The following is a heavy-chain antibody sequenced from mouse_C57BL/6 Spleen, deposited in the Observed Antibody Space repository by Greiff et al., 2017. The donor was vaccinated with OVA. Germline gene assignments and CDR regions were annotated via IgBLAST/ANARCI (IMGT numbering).Heavy chain of an antibody. V-gene: IGHV5-4*01. D-gene: IGHD2-4*01. CDR3: ARDLDYDLLDY. CDR2: ISDGGSYT. J-gene: IGHJ2*01. CDR1: GFTFSSYA. Sequence: EVHLVESGGGLVKPGGSLKLSCAASGFTFSSYAMSWVRQTPEKRLEWVATISDGGSYTYYPDNVKGRFTISRDNAKNNLYLQMSHLKSEDTAMYYCARDLDYDLLDYWGQGTTLTVSS.